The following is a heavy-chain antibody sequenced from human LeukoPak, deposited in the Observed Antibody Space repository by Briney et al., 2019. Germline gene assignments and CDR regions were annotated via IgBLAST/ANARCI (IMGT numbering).Heavy chain of an antibody. J-gene: IGHJ6*03. CDR1: GGSISSYY. Sequence: SETLSLTCAVSGGSISSYYWSWIRQPPGKGLEWIGYIYYSGSTNYNPSLKSRVTISVDTSKNQFSLKLSSVTAADTAVYYCARPGSSSSSYYYYYMDVWGKGTTVTVSS. V-gene: IGHV4-59*12. CDR2: IYYSGST. CDR3: ARPGSSSSSYYYYYMDV. D-gene: IGHD6-6*01.